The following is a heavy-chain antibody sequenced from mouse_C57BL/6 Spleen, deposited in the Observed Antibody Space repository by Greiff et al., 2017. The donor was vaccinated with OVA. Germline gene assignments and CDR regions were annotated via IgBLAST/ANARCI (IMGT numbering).Heavy chain of an antibody. CDR3: TRDEGNYEGYWYFDV. CDR2: LSSGGDYI. D-gene: IGHD2-1*01. V-gene: IGHV5-9-1*02. Sequence: EVQRVESGEGLVKPGGSLKLSCAASGFTFSSYAMSWVRQTPEKRLEWVAYLSSGGDYIYYADTVKGRFTISRDNARNTLYLQMSSLKSEDTAMYYCTRDEGNYEGYWYFDVWGTGTTVTVSS. J-gene: IGHJ1*03. CDR1: GFTFSSYA.